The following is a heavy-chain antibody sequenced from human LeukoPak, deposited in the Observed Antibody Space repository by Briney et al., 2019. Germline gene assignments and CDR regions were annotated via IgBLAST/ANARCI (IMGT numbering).Heavy chain of an antibody. D-gene: IGHD3-22*01. Sequence: SETLSLTCAVSGASISSGGYAWSWIWQPPGKGLEWIGNIYQSGRTSYNPSLKSRVTISVDTSKNQFSLKLSSVTAADTAVYYCARVGHYYDSSGYYPWGQGTLVTVSS. J-gene: IGHJ5*02. V-gene: IGHV4-30-2*01. CDR3: ARVGHYYDSSGYYP. CDR2: IYQSGRT. CDR1: GASISSGGYA.